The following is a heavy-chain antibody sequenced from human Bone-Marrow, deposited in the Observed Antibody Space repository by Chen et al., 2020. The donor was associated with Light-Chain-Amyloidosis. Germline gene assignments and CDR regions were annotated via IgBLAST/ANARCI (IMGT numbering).Heavy chain of an antibody. CDR1: GFTFSSYA. D-gene: IGHD3-10*01. V-gene: IGHV3-23*01. CDR3: ANTGGAVNPYFYYYYMDV. Sequence: EVQLLESGGGLVQPGGSLRLSCAASGFTFSSYAMTWVRQAPGKGLEWVSTISGSGGSTYYADSVKVRFTISRDNSKNTLYLQMNSLRAEDTAVYYCANTGGAVNPYFYYYYMDVWGRGTTVTVSS. J-gene: IGHJ6*03. CDR2: ISGSGGST.